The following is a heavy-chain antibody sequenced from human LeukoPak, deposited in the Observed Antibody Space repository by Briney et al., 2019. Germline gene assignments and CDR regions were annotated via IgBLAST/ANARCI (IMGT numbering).Heavy chain of an antibody. D-gene: IGHD2-2*01. Sequence: GGSLRLSCAASGFTFSSYGMHWVRQAPGKGLEWVAVIWYDGSNKYYADSVKGRFTISRDNSKNTLYLQMNSLRAVDTAVYYCAREKSRRYCSSTSCYGLDYWGQGTLVTASS. V-gene: IGHV3-33*01. CDR3: AREKSRRYCSSTSCYGLDY. CDR2: IWYDGSNK. CDR1: GFTFSSYG. J-gene: IGHJ4*02.